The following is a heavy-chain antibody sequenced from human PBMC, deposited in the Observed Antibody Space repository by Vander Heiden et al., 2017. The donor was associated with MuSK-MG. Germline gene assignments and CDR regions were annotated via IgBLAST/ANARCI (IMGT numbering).Heavy chain of an antibody. V-gene: IGHV4-39*01. Sequence: QLQLQESGPGLVKPSETLSLTCPVSGGSISSSSYYWGGIRQSPGKGLEWIGSIYYSGKTYENPSLKSRVTIAIDTARNQVSMKMTSVTAADTAVYYGARRPLNGDVDDGGHVTMVTVYS. CDR1: GGSISSSSYY. D-gene: IGHD7-27*01. J-gene: IGHJ4*01. CDR2: IYYSGKT. CDR3: ARRPLNGDVDD.